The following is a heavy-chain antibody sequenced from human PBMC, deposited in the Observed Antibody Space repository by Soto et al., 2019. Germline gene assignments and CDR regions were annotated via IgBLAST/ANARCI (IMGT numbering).Heavy chain of an antibody. V-gene: IGHV3-23*01. CDR3: AKDLRGVRGAMDV. Sequence: EVQLLESGGGLVQPGGSLRLSCAASGFTFSSYAMSWVRQAPGKGLEWVSAISGSGGTPYYADSVKGRFTISRDNSKNTLYLQMDSLRAEDTAVSYCAKDLRGVRGAMDVWGQGTTVTVSS. CDR1: GFTFSSYA. CDR2: ISGSGGTP. D-gene: IGHD3-10*01. J-gene: IGHJ6*02.